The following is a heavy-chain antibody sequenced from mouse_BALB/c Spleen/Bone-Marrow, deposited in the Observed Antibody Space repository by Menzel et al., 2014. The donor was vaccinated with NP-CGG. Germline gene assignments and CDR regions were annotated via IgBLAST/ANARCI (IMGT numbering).Heavy chain of an antibody. CDR3: VRGGWLLLFAY. J-gene: IGHJ3*01. Sequence: EVQGVESGAELVKPGASVKLSCTASGFNIKDTYMHWVKQRPEQGLEWIGGIDPANGNTEYDPKFLGKATITADTSSNTAYLQLSSLTSEDTAVYYCVRGGWLLLFAYWGQGTLVTVSA. CDR2: IDPANGNT. CDR1: GFNIKDTY. V-gene: IGHV14-3*02. D-gene: IGHD2-3*01.